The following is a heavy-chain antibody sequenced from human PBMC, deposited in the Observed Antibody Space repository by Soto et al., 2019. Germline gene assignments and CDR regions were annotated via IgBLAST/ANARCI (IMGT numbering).Heavy chain of an antibody. CDR2: MYYSGTT. CDR3: ARSQTTVTSYDY. D-gene: IGHD4-17*01. V-gene: IGHV4-39*07. J-gene: IGHJ4*02. CDR1: GGSISSSSYF. Sequence: TSETLSLTCTVSGGSISSSSYFWGWIRQPPGKGLEWIGNMYYSGTTYYNPSLKSRVTISVDRSKNQFSLKLSSVTAADTAVYYCARSQTTVTSYDYWGQGTLVTVSS.